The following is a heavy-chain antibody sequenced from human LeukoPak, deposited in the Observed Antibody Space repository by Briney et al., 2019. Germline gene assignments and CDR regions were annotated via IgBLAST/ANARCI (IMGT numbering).Heavy chain of an antibody. CDR2: TWQHGSDV. D-gene: IGHD2-15*01. J-gene: IGHJ3*01. Sequence: GGSLRLSCAASGFTCSSFAMHWVRQAPGRGLEWVAVTWQHGSDVAYADSVKGRFIISRDDAKNTVFLQMNSLRDEDTAVYCCAKEWSAFDLWGQGTMVSVSS. CDR3: AKEWSAFDL. CDR1: GFTCSSFA. V-gene: IGHV3-33*06.